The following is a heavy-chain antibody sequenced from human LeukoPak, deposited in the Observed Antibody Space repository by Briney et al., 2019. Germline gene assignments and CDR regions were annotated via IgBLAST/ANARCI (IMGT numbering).Heavy chain of an antibody. CDR1: GGSISSSNW. V-gene: IGHV4-4*02. D-gene: IGHD3-10*01. Sequence: SETLSLTCAVSGGSISSSNWWSWVRRPPGKGLEWIGEIYHSGSTNYDPSLKSRVTISVDKSKNQFSLKLSSVTAADTAVYYCARKYYYGSGSYYSGGYFDYWGQGTLVTVSS. J-gene: IGHJ4*02. CDR2: IYHSGST. CDR3: ARKYYYGSGSYYSGGYFDY.